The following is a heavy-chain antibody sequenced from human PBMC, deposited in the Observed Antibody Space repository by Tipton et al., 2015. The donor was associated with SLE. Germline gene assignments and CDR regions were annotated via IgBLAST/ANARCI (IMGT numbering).Heavy chain of an antibody. D-gene: IGHD3-16*02. J-gene: IGHJ3*02. Sequence: TLSLTCTVSGGSISSHYWSWIRQPPGKGLEWIGYIYYSGSTNYNPSLKSRVTISVDTSKNQFSLKLSSVTAADTAVYYCARAYVWGSYRDAFDIWGQGTMVTVSS. CDR2: IYYSGST. CDR1: GGSISSHY. V-gene: IGHV4-59*11. CDR3: ARAYVWGSYRDAFDI.